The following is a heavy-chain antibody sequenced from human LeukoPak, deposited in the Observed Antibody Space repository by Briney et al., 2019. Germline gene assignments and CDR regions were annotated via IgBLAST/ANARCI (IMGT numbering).Heavy chain of an antibody. CDR3: ARHLSRGPIAVAGY. J-gene: IGHJ4*02. V-gene: IGHV4-39*07. Sequence: SETLSPTCTVSGGSISSSSYYWGWIRPPPGKGLEWIGSIYYSGSTYYNPSLKSRVTISVDKSKNQFSLKLSAVPAADTAVYYCARHLSRGPIAVAGYWGQGTLVTVSS. CDR2: IYYSGST. CDR1: GGSISSSSYY. D-gene: IGHD6-19*01.